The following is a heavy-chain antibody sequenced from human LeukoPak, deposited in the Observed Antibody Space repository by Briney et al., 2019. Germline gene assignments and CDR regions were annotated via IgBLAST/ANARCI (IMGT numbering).Heavy chain of an antibody. CDR3: AKGLGAEGSYYYYGMHV. V-gene: IGHV3-23*01. CDR2: ISGSGDST. J-gene: IGHJ6*02. D-gene: IGHD3-10*01. CDR1: GFTFSSYA. Sequence: PGGSLRLSCAASGFTFSSYAMSWVRQAPGKGLEWVSAISGSGDSTHCADSVKGRFTISRDNSKNTLYVQMNSLRAEDTAVYYCAKGLGAEGSYYYYGMHVWGQGTTVTVSS.